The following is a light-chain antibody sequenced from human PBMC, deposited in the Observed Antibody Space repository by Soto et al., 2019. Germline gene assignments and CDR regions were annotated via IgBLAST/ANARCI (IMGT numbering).Light chain of an antibody. V-gene: IGKV3-11*01. CDR3: QQRSNWPR. CDR1: QSVSSY. CDR2: DAS. Sequence: EIVLTQSPATLSLSPGERATLSCRASQSVSSYLAWYQQKPGQAPRLLIYDASNRATGIQARFLGSGSGTDFTLTISSLEPEDFAVYYCQQRSNWPRFGQGTKLEIK. J-gene: IGKJ2*03.